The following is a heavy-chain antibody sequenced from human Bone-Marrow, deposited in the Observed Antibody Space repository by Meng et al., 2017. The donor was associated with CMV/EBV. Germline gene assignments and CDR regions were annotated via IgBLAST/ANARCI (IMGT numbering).Heavy chain of an antibody. Sequence: SETLSLTCTVSGGSVSSGSYYWSWIRQPPGKGLEWIGYIYYSGSTNYNPSLKSRVTISVDTSKNQFSLKLSSVTAADTAVYYCARSYIYSYGYDWYYYYGMDVWGQRTTVTVSS. CDR2: IYYSGST. D-gene: IGHD5-18*01. CDR3: ARSYIYSYGYDWYYYYGMDV. J-gene: IGHJ6*02. CDR1: GGSVSSGSYY. V-gene: IGHV4-61*01.